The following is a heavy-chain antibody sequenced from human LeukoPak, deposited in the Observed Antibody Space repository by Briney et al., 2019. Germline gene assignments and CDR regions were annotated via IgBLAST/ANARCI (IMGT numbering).Heavy chain of an antibody. Sequence: ASVKVSCKASGYTFTGYYMHWVRQAPGQGLEWMGWINPNSGGTNYAQKFQGRVTMTRDTSISTAYMELSRLRSDDAAVYYCARHGFGYAPEWFDPWGQGTLVTVSS. CDR1: GYTFTGYY. J-gene: IGHJ5*02. CDR3: ARHGFGYAPEWFDP. V-gene: IGHV1-2*02. D-gene: IGHD3-10*01. CDR2: INPNSGGT.